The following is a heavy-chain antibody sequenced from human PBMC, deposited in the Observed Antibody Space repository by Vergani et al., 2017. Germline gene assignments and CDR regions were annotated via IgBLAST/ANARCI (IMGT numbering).Heavy chain of an antibody. J-gene: IGHJ3*01. D-gene: IGHD3-9*01. V-gene: IGHV2-5*01. Sequence: QITLRESGPTLVKPTQPLTLTCTFSGFSLTTGGEGVGWIRQPPGRALEWLAFVYWNDDERYSPSLKSRVTITKDTSKNEVILTMATMDPVDTATYYCVHRLGYFDWDGAFDVWGPGKMVNGSS. CDR2: VYWNDDE. CDR3: VHRLGYFDWDGAFDV. CDR1: GFSLTTGGEG.